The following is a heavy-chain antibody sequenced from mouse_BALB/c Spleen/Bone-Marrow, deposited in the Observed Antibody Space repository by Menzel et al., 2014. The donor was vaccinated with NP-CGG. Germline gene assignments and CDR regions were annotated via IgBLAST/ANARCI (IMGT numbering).Heavy chain of an antibody. CDR1: GYTFTSYW. Sequence: LQESGAELARPGASVKLSCKASGYTFTSYWMQWAKQRPGQGLEWIGAIYPGDGDTRYTQKFKGKATLTADKSSSTAYMQLSSLASEDSAVYYCARWRYYFDYWGQGTTLTVSS. J-gene: IGHJ2*01. V-gene: IGHV1-87*01. D-gene: IGHD2-3*01. CDR2: IYPGDGDT. CDR3: ARWRYYFDY.